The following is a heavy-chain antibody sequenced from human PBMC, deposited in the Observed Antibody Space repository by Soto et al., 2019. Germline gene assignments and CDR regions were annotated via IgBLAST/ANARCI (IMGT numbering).Heavy chain of an antibody. V-gene: IGHV1-18*04. CDR3: ARVVVVPAAYNNWFDP. D-gene: IGHD2-2*01. CDR2: ISAYNGNT. Sequence: ASVKVSCKASGYTFTSYGISCVRQAPGQGLEWMGWISAYNGNTNYAQKLQGRVTMTTDTSTSTAYMELRSLRSDDTAVYYCARVVVVPAAYNNWFDPWGQGTLVTVSS. J-gene: IGHJ5*02. CDR1: GYTFTSYG.